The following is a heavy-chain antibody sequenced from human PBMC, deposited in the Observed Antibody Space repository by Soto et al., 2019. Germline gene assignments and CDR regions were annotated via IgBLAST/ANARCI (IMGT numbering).Heavy chain of an antibody. CDR1: GFVFNMYG. CDR3: VRDPVALRNRVRVGYFNL. J-gene: IGHJ2*01. CDR2: IWHDGSGT. V-gene: IGHV3-33*01. D-gene: IGHD1-26*01. Sequence: QVKLVESGGGVVQPGRSLRLSCAASGFVFNMYGMHWVRQAPGKGLEWVGVIWHDGSGTYYADALKGRFTISRDNSKNTLFLDMDSLTVEDTAVYYCVRDPVALRNRVRVGYFNLWGRGTQVTVSS.